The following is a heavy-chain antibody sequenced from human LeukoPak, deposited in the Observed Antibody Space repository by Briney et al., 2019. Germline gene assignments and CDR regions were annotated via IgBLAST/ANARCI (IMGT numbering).Heavy chain of an antibody. CDR1: GYTFTGYY. CDR2: ISAYNGNT. CDR3: AMGVAAPIWASPFDY. J-gene: IGHJ4*02. D-gene: IGHD6-13*01. V-gene: IGHV1-18*04. Sequence: ASVKVSCKASGYTFTGYYMHWVRQAPGQGLEWMGWISAYNGNTNYARKLQGRVTMTTDTSTSTAYMELRSLRSDDTAAYYCAMGVAAPIWASPFDYWGQGTLVTVSS.